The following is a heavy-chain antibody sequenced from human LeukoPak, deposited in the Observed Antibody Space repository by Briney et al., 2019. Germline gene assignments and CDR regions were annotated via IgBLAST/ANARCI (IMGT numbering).Heavy chain of an antibody. Sequence: SVKVSCKASGGTFSNYAISWVRQAPGQGLQWMGRIIPMLGIANYAQKFQGRVTITADKSTSTAYMELSSLRSEDTAVYYCARDQEAVTTDYFYYGMDVWGQWTTLTVSS. CDR1: GGTFSNYA. CDR2: IIPMLGIA. CDR3: ARDQEAVTTDYFYYGMDV. V-gene: IGHV1-69*04. J-gene: IGHJ6*02. D-gene: IGHD4-11*01.